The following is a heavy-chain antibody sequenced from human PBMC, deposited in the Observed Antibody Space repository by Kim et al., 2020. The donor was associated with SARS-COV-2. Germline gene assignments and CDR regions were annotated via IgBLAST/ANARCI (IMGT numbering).Heavy chain of an antibody. Sequence: NTNYAQRLQGRVTMTTENSTSTTYMELRSLRSDDTAVYYCAMGVGATPFDPWGQGTLVTVSS. CDR3: AMGVGATPFDP. J-gene: IGHJ5*02. V-gene: IGHV1-18*01. D-gene: IGHD1-26*01. CDR2: NT.